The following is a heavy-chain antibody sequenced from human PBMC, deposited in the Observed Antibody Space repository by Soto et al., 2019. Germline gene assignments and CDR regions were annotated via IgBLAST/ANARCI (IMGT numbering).Heavy chain of an antibody. D-gene: IGHD3-22*01. Sequence: QVHLQGSGPGLVKPSQTLSLTCTVSGGSISSGAYYWSWIRQHPGKGLEWIGYMYYSGSTYYNPSLKSRATTSGDTSKNQFSLKLNSVTAADTAVYYCARVYDSSGYPHFDYWGQGTLVTVSS. CDR1: GGSISSGAYY. CDR2: MYYSGST. V-gene: IGHV4-31*03. J-gene: IGHJ4*02. CDR3: ARVYDSSGYPHFDY.